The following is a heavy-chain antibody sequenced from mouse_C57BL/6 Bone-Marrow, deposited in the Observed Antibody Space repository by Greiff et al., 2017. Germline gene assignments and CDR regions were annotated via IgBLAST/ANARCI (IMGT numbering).Heavy chain of an antibody. CDR2: IRLKSDNYAT. Sequence: EVKLQESGGGLVQPGGSMKLSCVASGFTFSNYWMNWVRQSPEKGLEWVAQIRLKSDNYATHYAESVKGRFTISRDDSKSSVYLQMNNLRAEDTGIYYCTVYYGSSYVAYWGQGTLVTVSA. CDR3: TVYYGSSYVAY. V-gene: IGHV6-3*01. D-gene: IGHD1-1*01. CDR1: GFTFSNYW. J-gene: IGHJ3*01.